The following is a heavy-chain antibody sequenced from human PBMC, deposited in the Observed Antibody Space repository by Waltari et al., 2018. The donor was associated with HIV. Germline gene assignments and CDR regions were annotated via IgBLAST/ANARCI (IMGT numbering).Heavy chain of an antibody. CDR1: GFTFSDYI. CDR3: TKEGVDPQSTATRGCFDA. CDR2: KRMEGTKE. V-gene: IGHV3-30*09. D-gene: IGHD2-8*02. J-gene: IGHJ5*02. Sequence: QVQLVESGGGVVQPGKSLRLSCAASGFTFSDYIMHWVRQAPGKGLEWVGEKRMEGTKETEAESVKGRFAMSRDTSKSTRYLQRNRLRPGDAGVYFCTKEGVDPQSTATRGCFDAWGQGTLVVVSS.